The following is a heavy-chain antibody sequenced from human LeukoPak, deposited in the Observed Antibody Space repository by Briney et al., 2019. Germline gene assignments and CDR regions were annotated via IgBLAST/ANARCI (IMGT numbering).Heavy chain of an antibody. CDR1: RFTFSSYA. V-gene: IGHV3-23*01. Sequence: PGGSLRLSWAVSRFTFSSYAMSWVRQAPGKGLEWASSISGIGHSTYYADSVKGRFTISRDNSKNTLYLQMNSLRAEDTAVYYCAKPSSGWYFDPFDYWGQGTLVTVSS. D-gene: IGHD6-19*01. CDR2: ISGIGHST. J-gene: IGHJ4*02. CDR3: AKPSSGWYFDPFDY.